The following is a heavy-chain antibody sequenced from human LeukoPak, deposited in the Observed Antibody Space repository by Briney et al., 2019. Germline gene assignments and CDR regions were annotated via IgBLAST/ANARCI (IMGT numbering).Heavy chain of an antibody. J-gene: IGHJ4*02. CDR1: GFTFNSYA. V-gene: IGHV3-23*01. Sequence: GGSLRLSCAASGFTFNSYAMNWARQAPGKGLEWVSVIGGGGDSTYYADSVKGRFTISRDNSKNTLYLQMNSLRAEDTAIYYCAKDVRGYNRPIDHWGQGTLVTVSS. D-gene: IGHD3-10*02. CDR2: IGGGGDST. CDR3: AKDVRGYNRPIDH.